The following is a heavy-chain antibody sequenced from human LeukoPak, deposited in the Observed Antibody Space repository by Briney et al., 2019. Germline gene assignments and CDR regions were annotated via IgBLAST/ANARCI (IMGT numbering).Heavy chain of an antibody. D-gene: IGHD3-10*02. V-gene: IGHV3-74*01. Sequence: GGSLRLSCAASGFTFSSYWMHWVRQAPGEGLVWVSRIRSDGSDTRYAESVKGRFTISRDNAKNTLYLQMNSLRAEDTAVYYCAELGITMIGGVWGKGTTVTISS. CDR3: AELGITMIGGV. CDR2: IRSDGSDT. J-gene: IGHJ6*04. CDR1: GFTFSSYW.